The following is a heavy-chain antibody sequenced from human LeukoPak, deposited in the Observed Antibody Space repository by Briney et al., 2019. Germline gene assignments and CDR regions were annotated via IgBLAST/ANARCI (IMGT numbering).Heavy chain of an antibody. V-gene: IGHV4-59*01. CDR1: GPSIRSYY. CDR2: IYYSGTT. D-gene: IGHD3-16*02. Sequence: PSETLSLTCTVSGPSIRSYYWSWIRQPPGKGLEWIGYIYYSGTTDYHFSLQSRVTISGDMSKNQCSLKLSSVTAADTAVYYCARGSGGELSRHFDYWGQGTLVTVSS. CDR3: ARGSGGELSRHFDY. J-gene: IGHJ4*02.